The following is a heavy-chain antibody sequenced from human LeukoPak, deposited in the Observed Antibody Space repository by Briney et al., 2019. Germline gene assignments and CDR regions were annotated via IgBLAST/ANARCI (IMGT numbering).Heavy chain of an antibody. J-gene: IGHJ4*02. CDR1: GFTFSSYS. CDR2: ISSSSSYI. V-gene: IGHV3-21*01. Sequence: GGSLRLSCAASGFTFSSYSMNWVRQAPGKGLEWVSSISSSSSYIYYADSVKGRFTISRDNAKNSLYLQMNRLRAEDTAVYYCTGQGGLHYWGQGTLVTVSS. CDR3: TGQGGLHY. D-gene: IGHD2-8*02.